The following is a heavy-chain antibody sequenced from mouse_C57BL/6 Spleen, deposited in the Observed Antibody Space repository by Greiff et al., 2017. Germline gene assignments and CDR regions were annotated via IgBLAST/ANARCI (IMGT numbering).Heavy chain of an antibody. CDR2: IHPSDSAT. V-gene: IGHV1-74*01. CDR3: SIWDYGPPFDY. Sequence: VQLQQPGAELVKPGASVKVSCKASGYTFTSYWMHWVKQRPGQGLEWIGRIHPSDSATNYNQKFKGKATLTVDKSSSTAYMQLSSLTSEDSAVYYCSIWDYGPPFDYWGQGTTLTVSS. D-gene: IGHD1-1*01. CDR1: GYTFTSYW. J-gene: IGHJ2*01.